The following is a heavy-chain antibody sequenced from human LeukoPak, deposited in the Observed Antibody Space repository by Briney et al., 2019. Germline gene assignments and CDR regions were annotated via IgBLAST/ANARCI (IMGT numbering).Heavy chain of an antibody. J-gene: IGHJ4*02. CDR3: VRQIWVGTTGVEYFDS. D-gene: IGHD4-17*01. CDR2: ISSSTNYI. CDR1: GFSFSTHT. Sequence: GGSLRLSCAASGFSFSTHTMNWVRQAPGKGLEWLSSISSSTNYIYYADSVKGRFTISRDNAKNSLDLQMHSLRAEDTAVYYCVRQIWVGTTGVEYFDSWGQGTLVTVSS. V-gene: IGHV3-21*01.